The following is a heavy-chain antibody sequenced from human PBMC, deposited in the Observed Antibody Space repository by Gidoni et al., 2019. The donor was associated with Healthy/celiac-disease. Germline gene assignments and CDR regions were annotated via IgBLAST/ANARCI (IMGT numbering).Heavy chain of an antibody. CDR2: IIPIFGTA. Sequence: QVQLVQSGAEVKKPGSSVKVSCKASEGTFSSYAISWGRQAPGQGLEWMGGIIPIFGTANYAQKFQGRVTITADESTSTAYMELSSLRSEDTAVYYCAGPIAVAGTGGESYYYYGMDVWGQGTTVTVSS. D-gene: IGHD6-19*01. CDR1: EGTFSSYA. CDR3: AGPIAVAGTGGESYYYYGMDV. V-gene: IGHV1-69*12. J-gene: IGHJ6*02.